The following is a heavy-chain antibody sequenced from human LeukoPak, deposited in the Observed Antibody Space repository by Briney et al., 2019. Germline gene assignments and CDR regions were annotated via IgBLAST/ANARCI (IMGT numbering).Heavy chain of an antibody. Sequence: ASVKVSCKVSGYTLTELSMHWVRQAPGKGLEWMGGFDPEDGETIYAQKFQGRVTMTEDTSTDTAYMELSSLRSEDTAVYYCATGRVSSGMLIWYFDLWGRGTLVTVSS. J-gene: IGHJ2*01. CDR2: FDPEDGET. CDR1: GYTLTELS. CDR3: ATGRVSSGMLIWYFDL. D-gene: IGHD6-19*01. V-gene: IGHV1-24*01.